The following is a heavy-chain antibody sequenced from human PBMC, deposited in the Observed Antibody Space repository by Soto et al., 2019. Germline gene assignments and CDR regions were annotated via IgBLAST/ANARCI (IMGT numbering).Heavy chain of an antibody. D-gene: IGHD3-16*01. CDR1: GGSIKSYY. Sequence: PSETLSLTCTVSGGSIKSYYWSWIRQPPGKGLEWIGSIYYSGSTNSSPSLKSRVTMSVDTSKNQFSLKLSAVIAADTAMYYCATRLEGDSGRPLWGQGTMVTVSS. CDR3: ATRLEGDSGRPL. V-gene: IGHV4-59*01. CDR2: IYYSGST. J-gene: IGHJ3*01.